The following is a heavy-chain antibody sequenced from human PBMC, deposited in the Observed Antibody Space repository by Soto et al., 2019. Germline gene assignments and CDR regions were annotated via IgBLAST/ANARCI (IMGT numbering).Heavy chain of an antibody. D-gene: IGHD1-26*01. V-gene: IGHV3-30-3*01. CDR2: ISYDGSNK. Sequence: GGSLRLSCAAAGFTFSSYAMHWVRQAPGKGLEWVAVISYDGSNKYYADSVKGRFTISRDNSKNTLYLQMNSLRAEDTAVYYCARVVIVGALALDYWGQGTLVTVSS. CDR3: ARVVIVGALALDY. J-gene: IGHJ4*02. CDR1: GFTFSSYA.